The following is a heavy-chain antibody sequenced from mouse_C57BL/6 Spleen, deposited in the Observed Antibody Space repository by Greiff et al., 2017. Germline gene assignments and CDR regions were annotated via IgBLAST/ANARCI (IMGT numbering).Heavy chain of an antibody. J-gene: IGHJ2*01. CDR1: GYTFTSYG. CDR2: IYPRSGNT. D-gene: IGHD1-1*01. V-gene: IGHV1-81*01. Sequence: QVQLKQSGAELARPGASVKLSCKASGYTFTSYGISWVKQRTGQGLEWIGEIYPRSGNTYYNEKFKGKATLTADKSSSTAYMELRSLTSEDSAVYFCARCRYYYGSSYGYFDYWGQGTTLTVSS. CDR3: ARCRYYYGSSYGYFDY.